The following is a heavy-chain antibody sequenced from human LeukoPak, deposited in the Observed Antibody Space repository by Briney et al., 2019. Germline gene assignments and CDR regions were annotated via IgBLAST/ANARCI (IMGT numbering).Heavy chain of an antibody. J-gene: IGHJ3*02. CDR1: GFTFSSYS. Sequence: PGGSLRLSCAASGFTFSSYSMSWVRQAPGKGLEWVSYISSSSSTMYYADSVKGRFTISRDNAKNSLYLQMNSLRAEDTALYYCAKDTLSGLQLGAFDIWGQGTMVTVSS. CDR3: AKDTLSGLQLGAFDI. D-gene: IGHD6-13*01. V-gene: IGHV3-48*01. CDR2: ISSSSSTM.